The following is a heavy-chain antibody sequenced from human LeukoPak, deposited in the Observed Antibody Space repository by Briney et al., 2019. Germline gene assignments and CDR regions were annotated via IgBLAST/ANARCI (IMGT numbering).Heavy chain of an antibody. CDR2: ISSSGSTI. Sequence: GGSLRLSCAASGFTFSSYGMHWVRQAPGTGLEWVSYISSSGSTIHYADSVKGRFTISRDNAKNSLYLQMNSLRGEDTAVYYCAREASGYSYGLDAFDIWGQGTTVTVSS. J-gene: IGHJ3*02. CDR3: AREASGYSYGLDAFDI. D-gene: IGHD5-18*01. V-gene: IGHV3-48*04. CDR1: GFTFSSYG.